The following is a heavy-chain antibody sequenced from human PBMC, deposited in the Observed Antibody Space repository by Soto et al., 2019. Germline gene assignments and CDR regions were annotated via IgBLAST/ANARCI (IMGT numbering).Heavy chain of an antibody. D-gene: IGHD3-22*01. CDR1: GGTFSSYT. J-gene: IGHJ4*02. Sequence: GASVKVSCKASGGTFSSYTISWVRQAPGQGLEWMGWINPASGDTKYAQNFQGRVTWTRDTSISTVYMDLRGLKSGDTAVYYCAKATNGFYYDSSGSKKPMYYLDFWGQGTLVTVSS. V-gene: IGHV1-2*02. CDR3: AKATNGFYYDSSGSKKPMYYLDF. CDR2: INPASGDT.